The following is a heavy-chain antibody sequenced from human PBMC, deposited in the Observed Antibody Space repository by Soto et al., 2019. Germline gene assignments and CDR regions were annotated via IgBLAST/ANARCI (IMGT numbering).Heavy chain of an antibody. D-gene: IGHD2-21*02. V-gene: IGHV3-9*01. CDR1: GFNFPDRA. Sequence: PGRSLRLSCVVSGFNFPDRAMHWVRQVPGRGLEWVSGIYWNSETIGYVDSVKGRFTTSRDNAKNSLYLQMNSLRVEDTAVYLCKKKSTTRGLTYGGQGTRVPVSS. CDR2: IYWNSETI. J-gene: IGHJ4*02. CDR3: KKKSTTRGLTY.